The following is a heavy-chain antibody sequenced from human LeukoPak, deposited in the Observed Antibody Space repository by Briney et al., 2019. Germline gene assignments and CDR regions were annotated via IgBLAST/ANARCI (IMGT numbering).Heavy chain of an antibody. CDR1: GGSISSSSYY. D-gene: IGHD6-13*01. J-gene: IGHJ5*01. V-gene: IGHV4-39*01. CDR3: ARQPFDSSSWYDS. CDR2: IYYSGST. Sequence: SETLSLTCTDSGGSISSSSYYWGWIRQPPWKGLEWIGSIYYSGSTYYNPSLKSRVTISVDTSKNQFSLKLSSVTAADTAVYYCARQPFDSSSWYDSWGQGTLVTVSS.